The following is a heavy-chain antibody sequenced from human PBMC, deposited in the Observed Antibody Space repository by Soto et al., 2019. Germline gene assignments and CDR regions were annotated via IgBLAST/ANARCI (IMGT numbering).Heavy chain of an antibody. D-gene: IGHD3-22*01. CDR1: GGSISSSSYY. Sequence: PSQTLSLTCTVSGGSISSSSYYWRWIRQPPGKGLEWIGNVYYGGSTYYNPSLKSRVTISVETSKSQFSLKLSSVTAADTAVYYCAGGDYYHSSGYYFYYYTMDVWGQGTTVTVSS. CDR3: AGGDYYHSSGYYFYYYTMDV. J-gene: IGHJ6*02. V-gene: IGHV4-39*01. CDR2: VYYGGST.